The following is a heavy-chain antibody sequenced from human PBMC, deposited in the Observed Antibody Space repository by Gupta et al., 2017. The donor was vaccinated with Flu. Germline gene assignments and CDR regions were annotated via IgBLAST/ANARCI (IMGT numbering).Heavy chain of an antibody. D-gene: IGHD3-3*01. V-gene: IGHV3-33*01. CDR3: ARDSHLSQAFLSGLYAGGPDGMDV. CDR1: GFTFSDYG. Sequence: QVQLVESGGGVVQPGRSLSLSCAASGFTFSDYGMHWVRPAPGKGLEWVAFIWYDGTNKYYADSVKGRFTSSRDNSRNTLSLQMSLLRAEDSAVYPCARDSHLSQAFLSGLYAGGPDGMDVWWQGSTGPVSS. J-gene: IGHJ6*01. CDR2: IWYDGTNK.